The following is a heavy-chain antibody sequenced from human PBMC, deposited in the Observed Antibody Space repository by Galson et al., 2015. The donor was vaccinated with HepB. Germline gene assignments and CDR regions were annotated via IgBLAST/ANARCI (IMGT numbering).Heavy chain of an antibody. CDR1: GDSVSSNSAA. CDR3: AKIAPRAAAGEDY. J-gene: IGHJ4*02. Sequence: CAISGDSVSSNSAAWNWIRQSPSRGLEWLGRTYYRSKWYNDYAVSVRSRITINPDTSRNQFSLQLNSVTPEDTAVYYCAKIAPRAAAGEDYWGQGTLVTVSS. V-gene: IGHV6-1*01. CDR2: TYYRSKWYN. D-gene: IGHD6-13*01.